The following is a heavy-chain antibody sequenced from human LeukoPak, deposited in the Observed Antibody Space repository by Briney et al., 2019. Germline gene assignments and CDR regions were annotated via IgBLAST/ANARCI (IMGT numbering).Heavy chain of an antibody. D-gene: IGHD1-7*01. CDR1: GYTFTSNY. CDR2: INPSSGSP. V-gene: IGHV1-46*01. Sequence: GASVKVSCKASGYTFTSNYMHWVQQAPGQGLEWMGMINPSSGSPRYAKTVQGRVTMTRDTSTSTVYMEMSSLRSEDTAVYYCARDRGRTMLVDHWGQGTLVTVSS. J-gene: IGHJ5*02. CDR3: ARDRGRTMLVDH.